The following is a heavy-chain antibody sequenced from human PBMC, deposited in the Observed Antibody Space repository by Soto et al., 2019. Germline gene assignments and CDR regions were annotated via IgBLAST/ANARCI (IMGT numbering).Heavy chain of an antibody. CDR1: GFTFSSYA. CDR2: ISGSGGST. CDR3: AVLGYCSGGSCYGALY. Sequence: GGSLRLSCAASGFTFSSYAMSWVRQAPGKGPEWVSAISGSGGSTYYADSVKGRFTISRDNSKNTLYLQMNSLRAEDTAVYYCAVLGYCSGGSCYGALYWGQGTLVTVSS. V-gene: IGHV3-23*01. J-gene: IGHJ4*02. D-gene: IGHD2-15*01.